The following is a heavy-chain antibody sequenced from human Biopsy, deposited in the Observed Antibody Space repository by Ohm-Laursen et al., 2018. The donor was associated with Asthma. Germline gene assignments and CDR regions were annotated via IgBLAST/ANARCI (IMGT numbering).Heavy chain of an antibody. CDR2: ISPIFGRV. CDR1: GDIFSSFG. Sequence: SSVKVSCKASGDIFSSFGIKWVRLAPGQGLEWMGGISPIFGRVNYAQKFEGRATITADLFTRTAYMELSSLRSDDTAVYYCARPDPGRPIVYYYYGMDVWGQGTTVTVYS. V-gene: IGHV1-69*01. J-gene: IGHJ6*02. D-gene: IGHD1-26*01. CDR3: ARPDPGRPIVYYYYGMDV.